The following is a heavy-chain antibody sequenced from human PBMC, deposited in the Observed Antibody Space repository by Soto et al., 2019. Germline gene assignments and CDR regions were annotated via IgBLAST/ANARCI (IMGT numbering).Heavy chain of an antibody. CDR2: ISSSGSTI. CDR1: GFTFRSYE. D-gene: IGHD6-13*01. CDR3: ARDGRGAGAGMVLGY. V-gene: IGHV3-48*03. Sequence: PGGSLRRSCSASGFTFRSYEMNWVRKAPGKGLEWVSYISSSGSTINAADSVKGRFTISRDIARNSLYLQMNSLRAEDRAVYYGARDGRGAGAGMVLGYWGQGTLVTVSS. J-gene: IGHJ4*02.